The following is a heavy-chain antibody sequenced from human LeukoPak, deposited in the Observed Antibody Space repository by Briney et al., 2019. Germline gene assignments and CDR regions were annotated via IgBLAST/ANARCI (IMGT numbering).Heavy chain of an antibody. CDR2: ISSDSHFI. CDR1: GFTFSSYS. Sequence: PGGSLRLSCAASGFTFSSYSTNWVRQAPGKGLEWVSSISSDSHFIYCADSLKDRLTVSRDNAKNSLYLQLNGLRAEDTAVYYCTTPAAGPGAEYSRHWGQGTLVTVSP. D-gene: IGHD6-13*01. J-gene: IGHJ1*01. V-gene: IGHV3-21*01. CDR3: TTPAAGPGAEYSRH.